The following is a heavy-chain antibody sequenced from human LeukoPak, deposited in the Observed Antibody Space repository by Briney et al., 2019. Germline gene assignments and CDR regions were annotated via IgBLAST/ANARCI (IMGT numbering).Heavy chain of an antibody. V-gene: IGHV1-18*01. CDR3: ARDAAWIQLWFSYYCMDV. Sequence: ASVKVSCKASGYTFTSYGIRWVRQAPGQGLEWMGWISAYNGNTNYAQKLQGRVTMTTDTSTSTAYMELRSLRSDDTAVYYCARDAAWIQLWFSYYCMDVWGQGTTVTVSS. D-gene: IGHD5-18*01. J-gene: IGHJ6*02. CDR1: GYTFTSYG. CDR2: ISAYNGNT.